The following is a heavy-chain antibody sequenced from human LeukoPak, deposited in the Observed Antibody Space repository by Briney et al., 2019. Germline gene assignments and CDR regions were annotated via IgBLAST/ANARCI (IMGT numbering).Heavy chain of an antibody. V-gene: IGHV3-7*01. CDR1: GFTFITYW. CDR3: ARGGGNFEY. J-gene: IGHJ4*02. D-gene: IGHD3-16*01. Sequence: PGGSLRLSCAASGFTFITYWMSWVRQAPGKGLEWVANIKQDGSEKYYVDSVKGRFTISRDNAKNSLYLQMDSLTAEDTAVYYCARGGGNFEYWGQGTLVTVSS. CDR2: IKQDGSEK.